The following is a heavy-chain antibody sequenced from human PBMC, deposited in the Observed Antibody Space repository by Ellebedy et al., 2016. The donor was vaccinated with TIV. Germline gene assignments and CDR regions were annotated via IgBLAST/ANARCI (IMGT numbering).Heavy chain of an antibody. D-gene: IGHD5-12*01. V-gene: IGHV3-33*01. J-gene: IGHJ6*02. CDR3: ARGGYSGTYYGKEV. CDR1: GFTFSSYA. CDR2: IWYDGTNK. Sequence: PGGSLRLSCAASGFTFSSYAIHWVRQAPGKGLEWVAVIWYDGTNKDYADSVKGRFTISRDNSKNTLYLQMNSLKAEDTAVYYCARGGYSGTYYGKEVWGQGTTVIVSS.